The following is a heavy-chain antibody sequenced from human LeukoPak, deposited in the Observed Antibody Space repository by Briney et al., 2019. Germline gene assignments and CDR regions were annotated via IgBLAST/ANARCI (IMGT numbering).Heavy chain of an antibody. J-gene: IGHJ5*02. V-gene: IGHV1-69*15. CDR1: GGTINNDG. CDR3: ARGEGKYHDIRGGFDP. CDR2: IIPKFGIA. Sequence: SVKVSCKASGGTINNDGMNWVRQAPGQGLEWMGMIIPKFGIAHYARKFQGRVTITADESTGTTYMEVSSLIPDDTAVYYCARGEGKYHDIRGGFDPWGQGTSVTVSS. D-gene: IGHD1-1*01.